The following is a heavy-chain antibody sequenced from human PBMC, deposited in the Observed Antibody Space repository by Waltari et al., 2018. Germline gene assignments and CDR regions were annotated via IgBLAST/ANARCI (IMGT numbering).Heavy chain of an antibody. J-gene: IGHJ4*02. V-gene: IGHV3-7*01. CDR1: GFTWSANW. Sequence: EVQLVESGGGLVQPGGSLRLSCEASGFTWSANWVSGVRQAPGKGLEWTASINQDGSDKRYVDSVKGRFTISRDNGRNSVYLQMNSLRVEDTAVYYCARLYNSVTTFDYWGQGSLVTVSS. D-gene: IGHD3-22*01. CDR2: INQDGSDK. CDR3: ARLYNSVTTFDY.